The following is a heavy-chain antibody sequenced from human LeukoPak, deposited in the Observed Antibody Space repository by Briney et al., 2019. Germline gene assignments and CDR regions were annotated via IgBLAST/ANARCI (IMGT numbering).Heavy chain of an antibody. D-gene: IGHD3-22*01. V-gene: IGHV3-23*01. Sequence: GGSLRLSCAASGFTFSSYAMNWVRQAPGKGLEWVSTISGSGSSTYYADSVKGRFTISRDNSKNTLYLQKNSLRAEDTAVYHCAKGRYYYDNSDAFEIWGQGTMVTVSS. CDR3: AKGRYYYDNSDAFEI. CDR2: ISGSGSST. CDR1: GFTFSSYA. J-gene: IGHJ3*02.